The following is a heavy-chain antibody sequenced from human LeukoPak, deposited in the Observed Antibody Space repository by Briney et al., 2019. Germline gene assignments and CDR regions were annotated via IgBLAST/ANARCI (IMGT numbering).Heavy chain of an antibody. J-gene: IGHJ4*02. Sequence: GGSLRLSCAAPGFTFSSYSMNWVRQAPGKGLEWVSSISSSSSYIYYADSVKGRFTISRDNAKNSLYLQMSSLRVEDTALYYCTKDLRYYYADNHSEMDEHDYWGQGTLVTVFS. CDR2: ISSSSSYI. D-gene: IGHD4-23*01. V-gene: IGHV3-21*01. CDR3: TKDLRYYYADNHSEMDEHDY. CDR1: GFTFSSYS.